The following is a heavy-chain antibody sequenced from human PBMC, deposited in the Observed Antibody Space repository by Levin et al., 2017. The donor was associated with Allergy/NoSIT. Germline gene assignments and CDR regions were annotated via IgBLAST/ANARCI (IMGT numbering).Heavy chain of an antibody. Sequence: GGSLRLSCAASGFSFSDYAMTWVRQAPGKGLEWVSVITGGGSNTYYGDSVKGRFTVSRDNSKNTLYLELNSLSAEDTAVYYWAKKQGGTSGFSFDVWGQGTMVTVSS. CDR3: AKKQGGTSGFSFDV. V-gene: IGHV3-23*01. D-gene: IGHD1-1*01. J-gene: IGHJ3*01. CDR2: ITGGGSNT. CDR1: GFSFSDYA.